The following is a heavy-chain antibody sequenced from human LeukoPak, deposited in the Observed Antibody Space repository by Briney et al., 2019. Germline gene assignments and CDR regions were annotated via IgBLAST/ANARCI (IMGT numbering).Heavy chain of an antibody. V-gene: IGHV3-21*01. CDR2: ISSSSSYI. CDR3: ARDQIVADAFDI. J-gene: IGHJ3*02. D-gene: IGHD3-22*01. CDR1: GFTFSSYS. Sequence: GGSLRLSCAASGFTFSSYSMNWVRQAPGKGLEWVSSISSSSSYIYYADSVKGRFTISRDNSKNTLYLQMNSLRAEDTAVYYCARDQIVADAFDIWGQGTMVTVSS.